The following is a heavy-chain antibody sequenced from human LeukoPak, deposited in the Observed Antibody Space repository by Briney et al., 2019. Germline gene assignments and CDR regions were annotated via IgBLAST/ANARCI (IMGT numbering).Heavy chain of an antibody. J-gene: IGHJ4*02. CDR2: IYYSGST. CDR1: GVSISSYY. Sequence: SETLSLTCTVSGVSISSYYWSWVRQPPGKGLEWIGYIYYSGSTNYNPSLKSRVTISVDTSKNQFSLKLSSVTAADTAVYYCAREGVARGTYYFDYWGQGTLVTVSS. CDR3: AREGVARGTYYFDY. V-gene: IGHV4-59*01. D-gene: IGHD5-12*01.